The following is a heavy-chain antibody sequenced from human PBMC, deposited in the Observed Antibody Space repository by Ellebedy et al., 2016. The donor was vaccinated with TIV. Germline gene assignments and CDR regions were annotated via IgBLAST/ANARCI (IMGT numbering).Heavy chain of an antibody. CDR1: GGTFSSYA. V-gene: IGHV1-69*13. J-gene: IGHJ6*02. CDR3: ARDMGADYDYVWGSYRPSTTGYGMDV. D-gene: IGHD3-16*02. CDR2: IIPIFGTA. Sequence: ASVKVSCKASGGTFSSYAISWVRQASGQGLEWMGGIIPIFGTANYAQKFQGRVTITADESTSTAYMELSSLRSEDTAVYYCARDMGADYDYVWGSYRPSTTGYGMDVWGQGTTVTVSS.